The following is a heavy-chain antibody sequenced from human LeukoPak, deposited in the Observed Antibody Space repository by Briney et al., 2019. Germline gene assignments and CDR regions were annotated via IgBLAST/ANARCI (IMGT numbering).Heavy chain of an antibody. D-gene: IGHD3-9*01. CDR3: EKNPPRIRYFDWPKDY. Sequence: GGSLRLSCAASGFTFSSYAMSWVRQAPGKGLEWVSAISGSVGSTYYADSVKGRFTIYRDNSKKTLYLKMNSLRAEDTAVYYCEKNPPRIRYFDWPKDYWGQGTLVTVSS. V-gene: IGHV3-23*01. J-gene: IGHJ4*02. CDR1: GFTFSSYA. CDR2: ISGSVGST.